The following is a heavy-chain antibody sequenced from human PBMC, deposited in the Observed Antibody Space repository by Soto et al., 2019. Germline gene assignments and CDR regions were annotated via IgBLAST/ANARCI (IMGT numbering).Heavy chain of an antibody. V-gene: IGHV4-34*01. Sequence: SETLSLTCAVYGGSFSGYYWSWIRQPPGKGLEWIGEINHSGSTNYNPSLKSRVTISVDTPKNQFSLKLSSVTAADTAVYYCARHYYDFWSGYYMDYWGQGTLVTVSS. J-gene: IGHJ4*02. D-gene: IGHD3-3*01. CDR2: INHSGST. CDR1: GGSFSGYY. CDR3: ARHYYDFWSGYYMDY.